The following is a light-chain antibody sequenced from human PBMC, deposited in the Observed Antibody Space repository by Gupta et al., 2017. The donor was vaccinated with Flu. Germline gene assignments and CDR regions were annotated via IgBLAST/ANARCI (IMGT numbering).Light chain of an antibody. V-gene: IGKV1D-43*01. CDR1: QGISSY. Sequence: AIRMTQSPFSLSASVGDRVTITCWASQGISSYLAWYQQKPAKAPKLFIYYASSLQSGVPSRFSGSGYGTDYTLTISSLQPEDFATYYCQQYYSTPPLTFGGGTKVEIK. CDR3: QQYYSTPPLT. CDR2: YAS. J-gene: IGKJ4*01.